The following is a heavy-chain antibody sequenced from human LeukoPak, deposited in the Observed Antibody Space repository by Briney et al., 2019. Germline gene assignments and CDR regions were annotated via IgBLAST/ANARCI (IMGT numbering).Heavy chain of an antibody. D-gene: IGHD1-26*01. CDR3: VRDPAGGSGSFPSDY. V-gene: IGHV1-18*01. CDR2: ISAYNGNT. Sequence: ASVKVSCKASGYTFTSYGISWVRQAPGQGLEWMGWISAYNGNTNYAQKLQGRVTMTTDTSTSTAYMELRSLRSDDTAVYYCVRDPAGGSGSFPSDYWGQGTLVTVSS. CDR1: GYTFTSYG. J-gene: IGHJ4*02.